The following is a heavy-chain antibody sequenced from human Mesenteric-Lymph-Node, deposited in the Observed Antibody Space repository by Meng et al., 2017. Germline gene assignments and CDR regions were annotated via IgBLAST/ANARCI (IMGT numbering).Heavy chain of an antibody. CDR2: IYNSGST. CDR3: AREGRSHQVGVSVY. V-gene: IGHV4-30-4*01. J-gene: IGHJ4*02. CDR1: GGSISSGDYY. D-gene: IGHD2-21*01. Sequence: LAAAGPGLVKPSQTPSLTCTVSGGSISSGDYYWSWIRQPPGKGLEWIGYIYNSGSTYYNPSLKSRVTISVDTSKNQFSLKLRLVTAADTAVYYCAREGRSHQVGVSVYWGQGNLVTVSS.